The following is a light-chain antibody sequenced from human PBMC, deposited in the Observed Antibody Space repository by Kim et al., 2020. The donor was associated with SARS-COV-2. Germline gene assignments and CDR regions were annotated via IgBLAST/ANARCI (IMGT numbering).Light chain of an antibody. J-gene: IGLJ3*02. CDR3: LLYFGGIQPLLV. CDR2: STD. CDR1: TGEVHSGYD. Sequence: TVTCLCRTSTGEVHSGYDPNWFQQRPGQAPRALMYSTDNRYSWTPARFSGSLLGGKAALILSGVQPEDEAEYYCLLYFGGIQPLLVFGGGTKLTVL. V-gene: IGLV7-43*01.